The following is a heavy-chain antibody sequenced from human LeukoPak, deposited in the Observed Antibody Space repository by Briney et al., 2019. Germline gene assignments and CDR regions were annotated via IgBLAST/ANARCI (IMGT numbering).Heavy chain of an antibody. CDR1: GGTFSSYA. D-gene: IGHD3-16*01. CDR2: IIPIFGTA. V-gene: IGHV1-69*01. CDR3: ASSDYSSVAYCFDY. J-gene: IGHJ4*02. Sequence: ASVKVSCKASGGTFSSYAISWVRQAPGQGLEWMGGIIPIFGTANYAQKFQGRVTITADESTSTAYMELSSLRSEDTAVYYCASSDYSSVAYCFDYWGQGTLVTVSS.